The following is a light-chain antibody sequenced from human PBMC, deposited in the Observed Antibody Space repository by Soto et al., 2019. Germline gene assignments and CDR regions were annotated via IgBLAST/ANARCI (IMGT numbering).Light chain of an antibody. CDR1: SSYVGGYDY. Sequence: QSVLXQPASVSGSPGQSITISCTGTSSYVGGYDYVSWYQHHPGKAPKLMIYDVSNRPSGVSNRFSGSKSGNTASLTISGLQAEDEADYYCSSYTSSSLYVFGTGTKVTVL. CDR3: SSYTSSSLYV. J-gene: IGLJ1*01. CDR2: DVS. V-gene: IGLV2-14*03.